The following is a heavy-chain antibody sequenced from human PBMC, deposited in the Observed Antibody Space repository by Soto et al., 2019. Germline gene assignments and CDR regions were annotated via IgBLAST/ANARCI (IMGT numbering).Heavy chain of an antibody. Sequence: LSLTCAASGFTFNSSAMSWVRRAPGKGLEWVSRISGSGVSTYYADSVKGRLTISKDNSKNTQYLQMYRLRAEDTAVYYCAKETGTYWYYFDFWGQGTLVTVSS. CDR2: ISGSGVST. V-gene: IGHV3-23*01. J-gene: IGHJ4*02. CDR3: AKETGTYWYYFDF. CDR1: GFTFNSSA. D-gene: IGHD2-8*02.